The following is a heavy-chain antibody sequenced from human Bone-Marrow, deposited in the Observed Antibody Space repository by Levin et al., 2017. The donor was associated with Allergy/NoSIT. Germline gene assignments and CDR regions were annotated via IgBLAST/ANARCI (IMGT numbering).Heavy chain of an antibody. V-gene: IGHV1-69*01. CDR3: ARGGRRYCSGGSCYGNWFDP. CDR1: GGTFSSYA. D-gene: IGHD2-15*01. J-gene: IGHJ5*02. CDR2: IIPIFGTA. Sequence: KISCKASGGTFSSYAISWVRQAPGQGLEWMGGIIPIFGTANYAQKFQGRVTITADESTSTAYMELSSLRSEDTAVYYCARGGRRYCSGGSCYGNWFDPWGQGTLVTVSS.